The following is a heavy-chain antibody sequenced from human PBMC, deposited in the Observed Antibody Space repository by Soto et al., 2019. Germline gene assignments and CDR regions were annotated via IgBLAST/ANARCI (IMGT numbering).Heavy chain of an antibody. CDR1: GDSVSSNSAA. J-gene: IGHJ5*02. Sequence: QVQLQQSGPGLVKPSQTLSLTCAISGDSVSSNSAAWNWIRQSPSRGLEWLGRTYYRSKWYNDYAVSVKSRITINPDTSKNQFSLQLNSVTPEDTAVYYCARESLPGDYARPGSWFDPWGQGTLVTVSS. V-gene: IGHV6-1*01. D-gene: IGHD4-17*01. CDR3: ARESLPGDYARPGSWFDP. CDR2: TYYRSKWYN.